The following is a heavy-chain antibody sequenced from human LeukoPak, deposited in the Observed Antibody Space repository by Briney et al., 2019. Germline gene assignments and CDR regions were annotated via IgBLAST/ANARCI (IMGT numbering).Heavy chain of an antibody. D-gene: IGHD3-22*01. J-gene: IGHJ5*02. Sequence: GASVKVSCKASGYAFSSYGFSWVRQAPGQGLEWMGWISSYDGNTKSVDKLQGRVTMTTDTSTSTAYMELRSLRSDDTAVYYCARLNTYYYDSSAPGPWGQGTLVTVSS. CDR1: GYAFSSYG. V-gene: IGHV1-18*01. CDR3: ARLNTYYYDSSAPGP. CDR2: ISSYDGNT.